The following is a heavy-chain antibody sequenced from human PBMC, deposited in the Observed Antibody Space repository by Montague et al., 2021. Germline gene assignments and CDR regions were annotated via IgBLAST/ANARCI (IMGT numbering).Heavy chain of an antibody. V-gene: IGHV3-74*01. CDR3: TFYKFRETPRGFDY. CDR1: GFTFSSYW. CDR2: ISTDGSST. J-gene: IGHJ4*02. Sequence: SLRLSCAASGFTFSSYWMHWVRQAPGKGLVWVSRISTDGSSTTYADSVKGRFTISRDNAKNMLYLQMNSLRAEDTAVYYCTFYKFRETPRGFDYWGQGTLVTVSA. D-gene: IGHD3-10*01.